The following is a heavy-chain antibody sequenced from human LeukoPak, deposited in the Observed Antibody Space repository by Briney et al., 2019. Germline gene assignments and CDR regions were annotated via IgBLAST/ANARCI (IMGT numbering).Heavy chain of an antibody. D-gene: IGHD3-10*01. Sequence: GGSLRLSCAASGFAFSTYDMNWVRQAPGKGLEWVSYISSSSSTIYYADSVKGRFTISRDNAKNSLSLQMNSLRGEDKAVFYCAREKRRMVRGWLYYYMDVWGKGTTVTVSS. CDR2: ISSSSSTI. CDR1: GFAFSTYD. CDR3: AREKRRMVRGWLYYYMDV. V-gene: IGHV3-48*01. J-gene: IGHJ6*03.